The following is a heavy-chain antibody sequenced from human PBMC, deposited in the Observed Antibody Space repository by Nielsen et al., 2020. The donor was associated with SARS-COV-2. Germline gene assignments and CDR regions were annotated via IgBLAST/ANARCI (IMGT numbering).Heavy chain of an antibody. CDR2: INSDSGNT. J-gene: IGHJ4*02. D-gene: IGHD6-19*01. V-gene: IGHV1-3*04. CDR1: GYTFTAYA. Sequence: ASVKVSCKASGYTFTAYAIHWVRQDPGQRLEWMGWINSDSGNTKYSQKFRGRVTITRDTSASTAYMELSSLSSEDTAVYYCARITPSSGRDYWGQGTLVTVSS. CDR3: ARITPSSGRDY.